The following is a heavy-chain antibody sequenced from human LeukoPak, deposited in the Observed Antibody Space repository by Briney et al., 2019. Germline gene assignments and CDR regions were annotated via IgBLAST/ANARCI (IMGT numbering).Heavy chain of an antibody. Sequence: SETLSLTCTVSGGSISSSSYYWGWIRQPPGKGLEWIGSIYYSGSTYYNPSLKSRVTISVDTSKNQFSLKLSSVTAADTAVYYCASTDYDSSGYPDYWGQGTLVTVSS. D-gene: IGHD3-22*01. V-gene: IGHV4-39*01. CDR2: IYYSGST. J-gene: IGHJ4*02. CDR3: ASTDYDSSGYPDY. CDR1: GGSISSSSYY.